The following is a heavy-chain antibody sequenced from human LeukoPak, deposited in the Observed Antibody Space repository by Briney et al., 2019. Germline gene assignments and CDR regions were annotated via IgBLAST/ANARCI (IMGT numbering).Heavy chain of an antibody. Sequence: GGSLRLSCAASGFTFSSYSMNWVRQAPGKGLEWVSSISSSGSYKYYADSVKGRFTISRDNAKNSLYLQMNSLRAEDTAVYYCATVPGIAAAGGLADAFDIWGQGTMVTVSS. CDR3: ATVPGIAAAGGLADAFDI. CDR1: GFTFSSYS. V-gene: IGHV3-21*01. J-gene: IGHJ3*02. CDR2: ISSSGSYK. D-gene: IGHD6-13*01.